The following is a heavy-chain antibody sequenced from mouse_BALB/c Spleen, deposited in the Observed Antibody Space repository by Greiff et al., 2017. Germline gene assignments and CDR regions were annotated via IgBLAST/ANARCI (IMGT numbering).Heavy chain of an antibody. V-gene: IGHV1-9*01. D-gene: IGHD2-14*01. CDR2: ILPGSGST. J-gene: IGHJ4*01. CDR3: ARTGAYRYDMNYAMDY. CDR1: GYTFSSYW. Sequence: VQLQQSGAELMKPGASVKISCKATGYTFSSYWIEWVKQRPGHGLEWIGEILPGSGSTNYNEKFKGKATFTADTSSNTAYMQLSSLTSEDSAVYYCARTGAYRYDMNYAMDYWGQGTSVTVSS.